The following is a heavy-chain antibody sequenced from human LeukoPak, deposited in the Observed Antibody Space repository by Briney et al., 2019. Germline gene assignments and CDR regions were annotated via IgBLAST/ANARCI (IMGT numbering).Heavy chain of an antibody. J-gene: IGHJ5*02. D-gene: IGHD5-18*01. V-gene: IGHV4-61*02. Sequence: SETLSLTCTVSGGSISSGSYYWSWIRQPAGKGLEWIGRIYTSGSTNYNPSLKSRVTILVDTSKNQFSLKLSSVTAADTAVYYCAAQLWYGGSWFDPWGQGTLVTVSS. CDR1: GGSISSGSYY. CDR3: AAQLWYGGSWFDP. CDR2: IYTSGST.